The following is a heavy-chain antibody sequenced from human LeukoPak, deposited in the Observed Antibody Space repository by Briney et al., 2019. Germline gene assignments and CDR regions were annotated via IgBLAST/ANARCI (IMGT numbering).Heavy chain of an antibody. V-gene: IGHV4-61*08. CDR1: GGSISSGDYY. J-gene: IGHJ4*02. D-gene: IGHD3-22*01. CDR3: ARVCRSPVKYDSSGYNDY. CDR2: IYYSGST. Sequence: SQTLSLTCTVSGGSISSGDYYWSWIRQPPGKGLEWIGYIYYSGSTNYNPSLKSRVTISVDTSKNQFSLKLSSVTAADTAVYYCARVCRSPVKYDSSGYNDYWGQGTLATVSS.